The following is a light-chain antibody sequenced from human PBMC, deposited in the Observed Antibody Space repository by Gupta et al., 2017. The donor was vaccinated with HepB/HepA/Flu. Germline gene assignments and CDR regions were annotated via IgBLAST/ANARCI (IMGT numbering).Light chain of an antibody. CDR3: CSYAGSYTVERV. J-gene: IGLJ1*01. CDR1: SSDVGGYNY. CDR2: DVS. Sequence: QSALTQPRSVSGPPGQSVTISCTGTSSDVGGYNYVSWYQQHPGKAPKLMIYDVSKRPSGVPDRFSGSKSGNTASLTISGLQAEDEADYYCCSYAGSYTVERVFGTGTKVTVL. V-gene: IGLV2-11*01.